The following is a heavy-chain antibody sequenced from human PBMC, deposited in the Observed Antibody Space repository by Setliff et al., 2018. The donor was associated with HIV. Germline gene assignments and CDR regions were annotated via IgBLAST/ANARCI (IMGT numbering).Heavy chain of an antibody. Sequence: SETLSLTCAVYGDSFIGYYWTWIRQSPGKGLEWIGRIYTSGSTNYNPSLKSRVTISVDTSKNQFSLKLSSVTAADTAVYYCARHPVILPSMPIHNWFDPWGQGILGTV. CDR3: ARHPVILPSMPIHNWFDP. D-gene: IGHD4-4*01. V-gene: IGHV4-59*08. CDR1: GDSFIGYY. J-gene: IGHJ5*02. CDR2: IYTSGST.